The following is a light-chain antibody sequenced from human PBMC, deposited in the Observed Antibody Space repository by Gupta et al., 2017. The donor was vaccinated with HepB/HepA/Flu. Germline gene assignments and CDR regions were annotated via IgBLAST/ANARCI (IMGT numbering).Light chain of an antibody. V-gene: IGLV3-21*03. Sequence: SYVLTQPPSVSVAPGKTARITCGGNNIGSKSVHWYQQKPGQAPVLVVYDDSDRPSGIPERFSGSNSGNTATLTISRVETGDEADYYCQVWDRIRDHPRVVFGGGTKLTVL. CDR2: DDS. CDR3: QVWDRIRDHPRVV. CDR1: NIGSKS. J-gene: IGLJ2*01.